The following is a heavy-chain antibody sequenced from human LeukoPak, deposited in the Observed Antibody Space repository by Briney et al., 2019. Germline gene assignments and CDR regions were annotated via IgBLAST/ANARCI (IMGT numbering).Heavy chain of an antibody. Sequence: PGRSLRLSCAASGFTFSSYGMHWVRQAPGKGLXXXXXTWYDGSNKYYVDSVKGRFTISRDNSKNTLYLQMNSLRAEDTAVYYCARDHSNTWYGVDYWGQGTLVTVSS. D-gene: IGHD6-13*01. CDR3: ARDHSNTWYGVDY. CDR2: TWYDGSNK. J-gene: IGHJ4*02. V-gene: IGHV3-33*01. CDR1: GFTFSSYG.